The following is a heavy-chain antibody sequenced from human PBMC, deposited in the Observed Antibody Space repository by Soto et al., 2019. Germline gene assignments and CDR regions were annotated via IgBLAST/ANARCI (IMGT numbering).Heavy chain of an antibody. D-gene: IGHD2-2*01. Sequence: SETLSLTCTVSVGSTISSDWSGIRQPAEKVLEWIGRIYTSGSTNYNPSLKSRVTMSVDTSNNQFSLKLSSVTAAAPAVYYCARSQGGYCSRTSCYGPYYHYYGMDVWGQGTTVTVSS. CDR1: VGSTISSD. V-gene: IGHV4-4*07. CDR3: ARSQGGYCSRTSCYGPYYHYYGMDV. J-gene: IGHJ6*02. CDR2: IYTSGST.